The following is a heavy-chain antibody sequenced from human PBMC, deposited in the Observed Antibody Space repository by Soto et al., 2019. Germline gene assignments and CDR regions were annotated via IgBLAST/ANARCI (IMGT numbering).Heavy chain of an antibody. CDR1: GFTFSSYA. CDR2: ISYDGSNK. CDR3: AGVLGRVWGSYRYNFDAFDI. D-gene: IGHD3-16*02. Sequence: QVQLVESGGGVVQPGRSLRLSCAASGFTFSSYAMHWVRQAPGKGLEWVAVISYDGSNKYYADSVKGRFTISRDNSKKTLYLQMNNLRAEDTAVYYCAGVLGRVWGSYRYNFDAFDIWGQGTMVTVSS. J-gene: IGHJ3*02. V-gene: IGHV3-30-3*01.